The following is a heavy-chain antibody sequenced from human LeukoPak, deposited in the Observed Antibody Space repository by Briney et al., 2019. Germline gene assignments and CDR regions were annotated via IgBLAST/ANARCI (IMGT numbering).Heavy chain of an antibody. Sequence: SETLSLTCAVIGGSISSSNWWSWVRQPPGKGLEWIGEIYHSGSINYNPSLKSRVTISVDTSKNQFSLKLTSVTAADTAVYYCARETPQEVVAATRAGGYHFDFWGQGTLVTVSS. CDR2: IYHSGSI. V-gene: IGHV4-4*02. CDR1: GGSISSSNW. CDR3: ARETPQEVVAATRAGGYHFDF. D-gene: IGHD2-15*01. J-gene: IGHJ4*02.